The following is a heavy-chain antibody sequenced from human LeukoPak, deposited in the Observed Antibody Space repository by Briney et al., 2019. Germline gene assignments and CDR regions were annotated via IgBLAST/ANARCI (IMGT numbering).Heavy chain of an antibody. CDR3: ARDRSGGSYYSKLSDY. CDR2: ISAYNGNT. CDR1: GYTFTSYG. D-gene: IGHD1-26*01. J-gene: IGHJ4*02. V-gene: IGHV1-18*01. Sequence: ASVKVSCKASGYTFTSYGISWVRQAPGQGLEWMGWISAYNGNTNYAQKLQGRVTMTTDTSTSTAYMELRSLRSDDTAVYYCARDRSGGSYYSKLSDYWGQGTLVTVPS.